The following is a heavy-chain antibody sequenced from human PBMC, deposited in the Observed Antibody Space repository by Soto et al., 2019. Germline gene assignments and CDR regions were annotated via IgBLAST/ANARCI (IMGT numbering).Heavy chain of an antibody. D-gene: IGHD4-4*01. CDR3: ASDGHDYSGTYYYYGMDV. CDR1: GFTFSSYW. V-gene: IGHV3-74*01. CDR2: INSDGSST. Sequence: PGGSLRLSCAASGFTFSSYWMHWVRQAPGKGLVWVSRINSDGSSTSYADSVKGRFTISRDNAKNTLYLQMNSLRAEDTAVYYCASDGHDYSGTYYYYGMDVWGQGTTVTVSS. J-gene: IGHJ6*02.